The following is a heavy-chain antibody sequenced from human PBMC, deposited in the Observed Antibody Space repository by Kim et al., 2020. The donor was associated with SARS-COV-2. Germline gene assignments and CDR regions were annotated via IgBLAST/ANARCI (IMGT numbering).Heavy chain of an antibody. D-gene: IGHD2-2*02. CDR3: TRDGGRYCSSTSCYTTGDYYYYYMDV. CDR1: GFTFGDYA. CDR2: IRSKAYGGTT. V-gene: IGHV3-49*04. J-gene: IGHJ6*03. Sequence: GGSLRLSCTASGFTFGDYAMSWVRQAPGKGLEWVGFIRSKAYGGTTEYAASVKGRFTISRDDSKSIAYLQMNSLKTEDTAVYYCTRDGGRYCSSTSCYTTGDYYYYYMDVWGKGTTVTVSS.